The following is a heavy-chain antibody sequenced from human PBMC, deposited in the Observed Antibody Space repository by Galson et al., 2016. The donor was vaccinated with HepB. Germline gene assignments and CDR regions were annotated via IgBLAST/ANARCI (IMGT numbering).Heavy chain of an antibody. CDR2: IYFSGST. CDR3: ARIAMWESSSSGDF. CDR1: GDSVTSGPYY. V-gene: IGHV4-61*01. D-gene: IGHD6-6*01. Sequence: SETLSLTCTVSGDSVTSGPYYWSWIRQPPGQGLEWLGYIYFSGSTNYNPSLKSRVTISLDTSKDQFSLRVRFVTAADSAVYYCARIAMWESSSSGDFWGRGTRVTVSS. J-gene: IGHJ4*02.